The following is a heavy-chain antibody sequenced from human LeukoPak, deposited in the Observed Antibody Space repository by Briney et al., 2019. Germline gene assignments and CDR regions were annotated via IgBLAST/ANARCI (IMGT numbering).Heavy chain of an antibody. CDR2: ISSSSSTI. D-gene: IGHD5-18*01. V-gene: IGHV3-48*01. Sequence: GGSLRLSCAASGFTFSSYSMNWVRQAPGKGLEWVSYISSSSSTIYYADSVKGRFTISRDNAKNSLYLQMNSLRAEDTAVYYCAKDPDSYGYWYFDYWGQGTLVTVSS. CDR3: AKDPDSYGYWYFDY. J-gene: IGHJ4*02. CDR1: GFTFSSYS.